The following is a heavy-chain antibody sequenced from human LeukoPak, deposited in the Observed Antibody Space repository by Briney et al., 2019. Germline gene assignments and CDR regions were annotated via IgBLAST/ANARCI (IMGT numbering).Heavy chain of an antibody. D-gene: IGHD3-22*01. V-gene: IGHV4-34*01. CDR1: GGSFSGYY. CDR3: ARAMIVVIITTPGYFDL. Sequence: PSGTLSLTCAVYGGSFSGYYWSWIRQPPGKGLEWIGEINHSGSTNYNPSLKSRVTISIDTSKNQFSLKLSSVTAADTAVYYCARAMIVVIITTPGYFDLWGRGTLVTVSS. J-gene: IGHJ2*01. CDR2: INHSGST.